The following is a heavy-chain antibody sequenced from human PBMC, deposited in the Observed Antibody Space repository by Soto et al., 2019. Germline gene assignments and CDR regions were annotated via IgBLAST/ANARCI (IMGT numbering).Heavy chain of an antibody. V-gene: IGHV1-69*13. CDR2: IIPIFGTA. CDR1: GGTFSSYA. CDR3: AREGGADGTYSSSTLDY. D-gene: IGHD6-6*01. Sequence: SVKVSCKASGGTFSSYAISWVRQAPGQGLEWMGGIIPIFGTANYAQKFQGRVTITADESTSTAYMELSSLRSEDTAVYYCAREGGADGTYSSSTLDYWGQGTLVTVSS. J-gene: IGHJ4*02.